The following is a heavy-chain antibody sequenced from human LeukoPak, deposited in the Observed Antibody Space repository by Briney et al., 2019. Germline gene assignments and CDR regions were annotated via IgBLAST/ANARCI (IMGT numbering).Heavy chain of an antibody. V-gene: IGHV4-4*02. CDR1: GVSISSSVW. D-gene: IGHD3-10*01. J-gene: IGHJ6*03. Sequence: SETLSLTCAVSGVSISSSVWWSWVRQPPGKGLEWIGEIYHIGSTNYNPSLKSRVTMSLDKSKNQISLELSSVTAADTAFYYCARAGSGSYYTYYYYYYMDVWGKGTTVTISS. CDR3: ARAGSGSYYTYYYYYYMDV. CDR2: IYHIGST.